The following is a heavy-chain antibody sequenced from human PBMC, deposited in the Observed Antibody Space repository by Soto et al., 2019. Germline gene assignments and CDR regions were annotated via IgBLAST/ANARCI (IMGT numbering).Heavy chain of an antibody. CDR3: ARDKITGLFDY. CDR2: INHSGST. V-gene: IGHV4-34*01. Sequence: SETLSVTCAVYGGTFIGYYWSWIRQPPGTGLEWIGEINHSGSTNYNPFLKSRVTISVDTSKNQFSLKLTSVTAADTAVYYCARDKITGLFDYWGQGTLVTVSS. CDR1: GGTFIGYY. J-gene: IGHJ4*02. D-gene: IGHD2-8*02.